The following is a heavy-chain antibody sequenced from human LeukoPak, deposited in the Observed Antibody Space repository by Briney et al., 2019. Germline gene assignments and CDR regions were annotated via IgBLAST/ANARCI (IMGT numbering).Heavy chain of an antibody. D-gene: IGHD5-18*01. CDR3: AIRGYSYDYGMDV. Sequence: GGSLRLSCAASGFTFSSYAMSWVRQAPGKGLEWVSAISGSGDSTYYGDSVKGRFTISRDNSKNTLYLQMNSLRAEDTAVYYCAIRGYSYDYGMDVWGQGTTVTVSS. CDR2: ISGSGDST. V-gene: IGHV3-23*01. CDR1: GFTFSSYA. J-gene: IGHJ6*02.